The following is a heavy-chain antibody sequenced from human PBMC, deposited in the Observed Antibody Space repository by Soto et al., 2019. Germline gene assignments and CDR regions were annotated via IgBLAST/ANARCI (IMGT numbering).Heavy chain of an antibody. J-gene: IGHJ4*02. D-gene: IGHD1-7*01. CDR3: ARGPGTDWNSLQYFDY. V-gene: IGHV1-69*13. CDR2: IIPIFGTA. CDR1: GGTFSSYA. Sequence: SVKVSCKASGGTFSSYAISWVRPAPGQGLEWMGGIIPIFGTANYAQKFQGRVTITADESTSTAYMELSSLRSEDTAVYHCARGPGTDWNSLQYFDYWGQGTLVTVSS.